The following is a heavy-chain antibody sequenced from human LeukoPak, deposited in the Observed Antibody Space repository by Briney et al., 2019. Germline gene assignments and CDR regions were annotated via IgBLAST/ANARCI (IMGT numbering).Heavy chain of an antibody. J-gene: IGHJ1*01. D-gene: IGHD3-3*01. CDR1: GFTFSTYS. CDR3: AGSTLWSGIFQY. CDR2: IDSSSATT. V-gene: IGHV3-48*01. Sequence: PGGSLRLSCAPSGFTFSTYSMTWVRQAPGKGLEWVSYIDSSSATTYYADSVKGRFIISRDNAQNSLFLQINSLRAEDTAVYYCAGSTLWSGIFQYWGQGTLVTVSS.